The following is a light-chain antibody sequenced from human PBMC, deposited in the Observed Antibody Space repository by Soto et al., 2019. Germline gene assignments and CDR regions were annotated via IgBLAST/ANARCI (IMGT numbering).Light chain of an antibody. CDR2: DAA. V-gene: IGKV1-5*01. Sequence: DVQMTQSPSTLSASVGDRVTITCRASQSISSWLAWYQQKPGKAPKLLIYDAASLESGVPSRFSGSESGTEFTLTISSLQPDDFATYYCQQYNSYLLTFGGGTKVDI. CDR1: QSISSW. CDR3: QQYNSYLLT. J-gene: IGKJ4*01.